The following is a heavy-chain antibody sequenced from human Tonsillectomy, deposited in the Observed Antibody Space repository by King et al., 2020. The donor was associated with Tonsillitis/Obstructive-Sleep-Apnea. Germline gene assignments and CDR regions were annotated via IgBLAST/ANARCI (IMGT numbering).Heavy chain of an antibody. CDR3: ARVYCSTDSCFTGADYYQMDV. J-gene: IGHJ6*03. CDR2: IHTKTGNP. V-gene: IGHV7-4-1*02. D-gene: IGHD2-15*01. Sequence: VQLVESESELMKPGASVKVFCKASGYTFTSYAINWVRQAPGQGLEWMGWIHTKTGNPTYAQGFTGRFVFSLDTSVTTAYLQISSLKAEDTAVYFCARVYCSTDSCFTGADYYQMDVWGKGTTVIVSS. CDR1: GYTFTSYA.